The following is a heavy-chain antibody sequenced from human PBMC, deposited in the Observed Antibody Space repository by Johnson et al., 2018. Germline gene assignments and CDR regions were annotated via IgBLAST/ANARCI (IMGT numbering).Heavy chain of an antibody. J-gene: IGHJ1*01. CDR3: AKEGVMEWEYYGPFQY. D-gene: IGHD1-26*01. CDR2: ISYDGSNK. V-gene: IGHV3-30*18. Sequence: QVQLQESGGGVVQPGRSLRLSCAASGFTFSSYGMHWVRQAPGKGLEWVAVISYDGSNKYYADSVKGRFTISRDNSKNTLYLQRNSLGAEETAGYSGAKEGVMEWEYYGPFQYWGPGTLVTVSS. CDR1: GFTFSSYG.